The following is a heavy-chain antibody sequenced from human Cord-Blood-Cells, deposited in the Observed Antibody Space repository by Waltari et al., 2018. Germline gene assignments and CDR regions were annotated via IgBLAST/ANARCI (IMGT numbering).Heavy chain of an antibody. D-gene: IGHD5-12*01. CDR1: GFTVTCYY. CDR2: INPNSGGT. Sequence: QVPLVQTVAEVQMHGVSVKVSCKPSGFTVTCYYLPSVRQAPGQGLEWMGRINPNSGGTNYAQKFQGRVTMTRDTSISTAYMELSRLRSDDTAVYYCARGGYSGYDNWFDPWGQGTLVTVSS. V-gene: IGHV1-2*06. CDR3: ARGGYSGYDNWFDP. J-gene: IGHJ5*02.